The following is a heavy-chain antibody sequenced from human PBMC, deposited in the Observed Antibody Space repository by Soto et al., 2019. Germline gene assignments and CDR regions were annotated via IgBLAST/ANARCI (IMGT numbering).Heavy chain of an antibody. CDR3: ERHDEYDSSGGNWFDP. CDR1: GGSISSYY. D-gene: IGHD3-22*01. J-gene: IGHJ5*02. Sequence: SETLSLTCTVSGGSISSYYWSWIRQPPGKGLEWIGYIYYSGSTNYNPSLKSRVTISVDTSKNQFSLKLSSVTAADTAVYYCERHDEYDSSGGNWFDPWGQGYLVTVSS. CDR2: IYYSGST. V-gene: IGHV4-59*08.